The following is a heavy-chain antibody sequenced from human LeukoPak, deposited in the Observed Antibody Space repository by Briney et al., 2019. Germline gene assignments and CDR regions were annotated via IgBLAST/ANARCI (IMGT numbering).Heavy chain of an antibody. CDR3: ARGDFDASGYSVPFGY. Sequence: SETLSLTCTVSGGSISSYYWSWVRQPPGKGLEWIGYIYYRGSTNYNPSLKSRVTISVDTSKNQFSLKLSPVTAADSAIYFCARGDFDASGYSVPFGYWGQGALVTVSS. CDR1: GGSISSYY. J-gene: IGHJ4*02. V-gene: IGHV4-59*01. D-gene: IGHD3-22*01. CDR2: IYYRGST.